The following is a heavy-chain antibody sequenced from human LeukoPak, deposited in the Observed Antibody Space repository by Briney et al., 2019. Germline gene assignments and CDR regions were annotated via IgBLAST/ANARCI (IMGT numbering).Heavy chain of an antibody. J-gene: IGHJ4*02. CDR3: ARAQGDYDY. D-gene: IGHD3-16*01. V-gene: IGHV3-21*01. CDR2: ISSSSTYI. Sequence: GGSLRLSCAASGFTFSSYSMNWVRQAPGKGLEWVSSISSSSTYIYYADSVKGRFTISRDNAKNSLYLQMNGLRAEDTAVYYCARAQGDYDYWGQGTLVTVSS. CDR1: GFTFSSYS.